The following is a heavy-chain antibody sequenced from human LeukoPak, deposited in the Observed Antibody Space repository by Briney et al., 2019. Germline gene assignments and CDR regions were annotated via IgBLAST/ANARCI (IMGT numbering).Heavy chain of an antibody. CDR2: MNPNSGNT. D-gene: IGHD3-22*01. Sequence: ASVKVSCKASGCTFTSYDINWVRQATGQGLEWMGWMNPNSGNTGYAQKFQGRVTITRNTSISTAYMELRSLRSDDTAVYYCARGFPPRRNYDSRGYYSYYFDYWGQGTLVTVSS. V-gene: IGHV1-8*03. CDR3: ARGFPPRRNYDSRGYYSYYFDY. J-gene: IGHJ4*02. CDR1: GCTFTSYD.